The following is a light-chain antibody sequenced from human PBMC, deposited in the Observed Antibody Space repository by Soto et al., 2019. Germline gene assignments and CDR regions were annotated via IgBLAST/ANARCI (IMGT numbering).Light chain of an antibody. CDR1: QTVNRNY. J-gene: IGKJ1*01. V-gene: IGKV3-20*01. CDR2: GVS. CDR3: QQYIDSPRT. Sequence: EIVLTQSPGTLALSLGDRATLSCRASQTVNRNYLAWYLQKPGQPPRFPIYGVSNRAPGVPDRFSGGGSGTEVTLTIARLEPDDFGTYYCQQYIDSPRTFGQGTRVEVK.